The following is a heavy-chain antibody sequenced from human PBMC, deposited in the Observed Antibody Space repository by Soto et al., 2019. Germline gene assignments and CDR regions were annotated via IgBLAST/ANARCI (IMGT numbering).Heavy chain of an antibody. J-gene: IGHJ4*02. CDR3: GRSYCGGYCYLDY. V-gene: IGHV3-7*01. CDR2: IKQDGSER. CDR1: GFTFSSYW. D-gene: IGHD2-21*02. Sequence: GGSLRLSCTASGFTFSSYWMTWVRQAPGKGLEWVANIKQDGSERYYVDAVKGRFSISRDNAKNSLYLQMDSLRAEDTAVYYCGRSYCGGYCYLDYWGQGTLVTVSS.